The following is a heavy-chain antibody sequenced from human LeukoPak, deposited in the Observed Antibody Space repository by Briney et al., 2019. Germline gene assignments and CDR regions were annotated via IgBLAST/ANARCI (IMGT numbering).Heavy chain of an antibody. D-gene: IGHD3-10*01. J-gene: IGHJ4*02. CDR2: ICRSSTYI. V-gene: IGHV3-21*01. Sequence: GGSLRLSCAASGFTFSSYSMNWVRQAPGKGLEWVSSICRSSTYIYYADSVKGRFTISRDNAKDSLYLQMNSLRAEDTAVYYCARDLGERDSPDCWGQGTLVTVSS. CDR1: GFTFSSYS. CDR3: ARDLGERDSPDC.